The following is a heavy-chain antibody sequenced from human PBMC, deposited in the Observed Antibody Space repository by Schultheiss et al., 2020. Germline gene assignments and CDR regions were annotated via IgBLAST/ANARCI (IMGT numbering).Heavy chain of an antibody. Sequence: SETLSLTCTVSGGSISSGDYYWSWIRQHPGKGLEWIGYIYYSGSTYYNPSLKSRVTISVDTSKNQFSLKLRSVTAADTAVYYCAKGSGSYYVRWGQGTLVTVSS. D-gene: IGHD3-10*01. V-gene: IGHV4-31*03. CDR2: IYYSGST. CDR1: GGSISSGDYY. J-gene: IGHJ4*02. CDR3: AKGSGSYYVR.